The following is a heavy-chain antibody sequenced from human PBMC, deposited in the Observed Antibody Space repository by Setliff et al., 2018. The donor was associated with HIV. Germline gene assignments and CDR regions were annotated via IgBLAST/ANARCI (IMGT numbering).Heavy chain of an antibody. CDR1: SYSISSVHS. CDR2: MHHSGNT. D-gene: IGHD2-2*01. CDR3: AKEGGYCSGTTCFGFDY. Sequence: PSETLSLTCDVSSYSISSVHSWGWIRQPPGKRLEWIGTMHHSGNTHYKPSLKGRVTVSLDTSKKQLSLKLRSVTAADTAVYYCAKEGGYCSGTTCFGFDYWGQGTLVTVPQ. J-gene: IGHJ4*02. V-gene: IGHV4-38-2*02.